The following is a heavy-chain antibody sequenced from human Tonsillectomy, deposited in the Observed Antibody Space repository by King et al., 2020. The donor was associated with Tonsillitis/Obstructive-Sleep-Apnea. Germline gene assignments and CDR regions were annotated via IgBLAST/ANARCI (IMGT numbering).Heavy chain of an antibody. CDR3: TRDNDYIWGHCRPHFDY. J-gene: IGHJ4*01. CDR1: GFPFGDYA. CDR2: IRSKAYAGTS. V-gene: IGHV3-49*05. D-gene: IGHD3-16*01. Sequence: VQLVESGGGLVKPGRSLRLSCTASGFPFGDYAMTWFLQAPGKGLEWVGFIRSKAYAGTSEYAASVKGRFNSSRDDHKVIAYLQMNRPKTEDTAVYYCTRDNDYIWGHCRPHFDYGGQEPWSPSPQ.